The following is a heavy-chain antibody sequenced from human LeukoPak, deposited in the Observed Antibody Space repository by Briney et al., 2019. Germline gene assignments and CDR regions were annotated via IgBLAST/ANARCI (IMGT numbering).Heavy chain of an antibody. J-gene: IGHJ4*02. CDR2: IYTSGST. CDR1: GGSVSSGDYY. Sequence: SQTLSLTCTVSGGSVSSGDYYWSWIRQPAGKGLEWIGRIYTSGSTSYSPSLKSRVTITLDTSKNQFSLRLSSVTAADTAVYYCARGGELLNYLGQGTLVTVSS. V-gene: IGHV4-61*02. D-gene: IGHD1-7*01. CDR3: ARGGELLNY.